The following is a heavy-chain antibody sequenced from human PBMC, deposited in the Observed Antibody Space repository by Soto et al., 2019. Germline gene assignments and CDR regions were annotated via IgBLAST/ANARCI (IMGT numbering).Heavy chain of an antibody. CDR1: GYKFSTYW. CDR3: ARRGGVGELLSP. J-gene: IGHJ5*02. Sequence: EVQLVQSGAEVKKPGESLRISCKGSGYKFSTYWITWVRQMPGKGLEWMGKIDPSDFYIKYSPSFEGHVTISGNKSISTAYQKWSRLNALVRAMYYCARRGGVGELLSPRGQGTLVTVSS. D-gene: IGHD3-10*01. CDR2: IDPSDFYI. V-gene: IGHV5-10-1*01.